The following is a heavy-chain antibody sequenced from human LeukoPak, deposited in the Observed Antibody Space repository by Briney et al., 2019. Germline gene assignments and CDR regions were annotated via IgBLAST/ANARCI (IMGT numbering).Heavy chain of an antibody. CDR2: ISSSGSTI. V-gene: IGHV3-11*01. CDR1: GFTFSDYY. CDR3: ARADQDGEYGDLTFDY. D-gene: IGHD4-17*01. J-gene: IGHJ4*02. Sequence: GGSLRLSCAASGFTFSDYYMSWIRQAPGKGLEWVSYISSSGSTIYYADSVKGRFTISRDNAKNSLYLQMNSLRAEDTAVYYCARADQDGEYGDLTFDYWGQGTLVTVSS.